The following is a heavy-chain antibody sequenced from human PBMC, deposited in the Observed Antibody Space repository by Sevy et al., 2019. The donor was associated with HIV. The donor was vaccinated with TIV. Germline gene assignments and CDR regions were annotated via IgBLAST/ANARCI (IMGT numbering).Heavy chain of an antibody. CDR2: INHREVT. D-gene: IGHD3-3*01. CDR1: SGSFSDFY. Sequence: SETLSLTCTVYSGSFSDFYWNWIRQSPGKGLEWIGEINHREVTNYNPSLKSRVTISADASNRQFSLKLTSETAADTAVYYCVRFDTKIKIFGVPRGAYWGPGTLVTVSS. V-gene: IGHV4-34*01. J-gene: IGHJ4*02. CDR3: VRFDTKIKIFGVPRGAY.